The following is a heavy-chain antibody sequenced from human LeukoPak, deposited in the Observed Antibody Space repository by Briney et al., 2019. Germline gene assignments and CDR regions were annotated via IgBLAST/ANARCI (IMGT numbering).Heavy chain of an antibody. CDR3: ARLDCYDVVGFYNH. Sequence: SETLSLTCSVSGDSFTTYYWSWVRQAPGKGVEGIGYVCHDGTTNYTPSLRSRGIMSVDTGKNNNYLRLTYVAADDTGMYYCARLDCYDVVGFYNHWGRGTQVTVS. D-gene: IGHD3/OR15-3a*01. CDR2: VCHDGTT. J-gene: IGHJ5*02. CDR1: GDSFTTYY. V-gene: IGHV4-59*01.